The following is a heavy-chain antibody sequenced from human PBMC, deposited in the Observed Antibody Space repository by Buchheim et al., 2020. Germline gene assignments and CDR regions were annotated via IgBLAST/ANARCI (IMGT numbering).Heavy chain of an antibody. V-gene: IGHV3-48*03. CDR2: ISSSGSTI. CDR3: ARERGTRPRFLYYYDSSGYIGDY. J-gene: IGHJ4*02. D-gene: IGHD3-22*01. CDR1: GFTFSSYE. Sequence: EVQLVESGGGLVQPGGSLRLSCAASGFTFSSYEMNWVRQAPGKGLEWVSYISSSGSTIYYADSVKGRFTISRDNAKNSLYLQMNSLRAEDTAVYYCARERGTRPRFLYYYDSSGYIGDYWGQGTL.